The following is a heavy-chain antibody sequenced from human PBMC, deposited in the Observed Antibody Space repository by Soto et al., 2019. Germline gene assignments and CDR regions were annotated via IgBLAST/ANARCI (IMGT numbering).Heavy chain of an antibody. CDR2: ISYDGSNK. CDR3: ARDNEQWLVPNYFDY. CDR1: GFTVSSYV. J-gene: IGHJ4*02. D-gene: IGHD6-19*01. Sequence: QVQLVESGGGVVQPGRSLRLSCAASGFTVSSYVLQWVRQAPGEGKERVAGISYDGSNKHYAVSVKGHLNIARDNSKNTLYLQMNSLRAEDTAVYYCARDNEQWLVPNYFDYWGQGTLVTVSS. V-gene: IGHV3-30-3*01.